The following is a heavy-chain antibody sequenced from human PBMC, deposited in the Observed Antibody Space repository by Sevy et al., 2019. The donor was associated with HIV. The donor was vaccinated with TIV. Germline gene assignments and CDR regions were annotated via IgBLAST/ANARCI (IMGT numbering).Heavy chain of an antibody. CDR1: GESFSSYY. CDR3: AVRRRVVIPGVVRRRDQFFFYGMAV. D-gene: IGHD2-2*01. Sequence: SETLSLTCAVYGESFSSYYWSWIRQSPGKGLEWIGEINHSGTTNYHPSLKSRVSISADTSKNQFSRKLTSVTAADTGVYYCAVRRRVVIPGVVRRRDQFFFYGMAVWGQGTTVTVSS. J-gene: IGHJ6*02. CDR2: INHSGTT. V-gene: IGHV4-34*01.